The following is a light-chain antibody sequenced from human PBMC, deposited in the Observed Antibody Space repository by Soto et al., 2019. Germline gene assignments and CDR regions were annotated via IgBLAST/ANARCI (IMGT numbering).Light chain of an antibody. J-gene: IGLJ2*01. V-gene: IGLV6-57*01. CDR2: EDD. CDR1: SGSIASSY. CDR3: QSYDSDNVI. Sequence: NFMLTQPHSMSASPGKTVTISYTRSSGSIASSYVQWYQQRPGSSPSIVIYEDDQRSSGVPDRFSGSIDRSSKSASLTIPGLQSEAAAEYYHQSYDSDNVIFGGGTKLTVL.